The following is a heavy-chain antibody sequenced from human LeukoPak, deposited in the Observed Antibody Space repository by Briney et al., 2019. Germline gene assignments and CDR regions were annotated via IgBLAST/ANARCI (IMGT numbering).Heavy chain of an antibody. CDR1: GYTFTSYA. J-gene: IGHJ3*02. CDR2: INAGNGNT. CDR3: ASRGVDTAMGMI. Sequence: ASVKVSCKASGYTFTSYAMHWVRQAPGQRLEWMGWINAGNGNTKYSQKFQGRVTITADESTSTAYMELSSLRSEDTAVYYCASRGVDTAMGMIWGQGTMVTVSS. D-gene: IGHD5-18*01. V-gene: IGHV1-3*01.